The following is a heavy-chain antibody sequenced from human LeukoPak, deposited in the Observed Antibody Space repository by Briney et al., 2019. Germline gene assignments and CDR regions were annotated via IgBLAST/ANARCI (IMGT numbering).Heavy chain of an antibody. V-gene: IGHV1-2*02. Sequence: ASVKVSCKASGYTFTGYYMHWVRQAPGQGLEWMGWINPNSGGTNYAQKFQGRVTMTRDTSISTAYVELSSQRSEDTAVYYCARGSRMARGVLVDPWGQGTPVTVSS. CDR1: GYTFTGYY. CDR3: ARGSRMARGVLVDP. CDR2: INPNSGGT. D-gene: IGHD3-10*01. J-gene: IGHJ5*02.